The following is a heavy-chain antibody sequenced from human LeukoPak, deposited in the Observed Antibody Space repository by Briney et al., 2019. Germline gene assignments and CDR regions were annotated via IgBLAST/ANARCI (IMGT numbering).Heavy chain of an antibody. D-gene: IGHD1-26*01. J-gene: IGHJ6*02. CDR2: IGTAGDT. CDR3: ARGLVGATPRDYYYYYGMDV. V-gene: IGHV3-13*01. CDR1: GFTFSSYD. Sequence: GGSLRLSCAASGFTFSSYDMHWVRHATGKGLEWVSAIGTAGDTYYPASVKGRFTISRENAKNSLYLQMNSLRAGDTAVYYCARGLVGATPRDYYYYYGMDVWGQGTTVTVSS.